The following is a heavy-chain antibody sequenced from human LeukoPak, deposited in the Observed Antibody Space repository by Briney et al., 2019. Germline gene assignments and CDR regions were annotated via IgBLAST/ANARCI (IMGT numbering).Heavy chain of an antibody. Sequence: SEPLSLTCTVSGASISSSSYYWGWLREPPGKGLEWIGSIYYSGSTYYNPSLKSRVTISVDTSKNQFSLKLSSVTAADTAVYYCAPGPSAATPWDTHWFDPWGQGTLVTVSS. CDR2: IYYSGST. J-gene: IGHJ5*02. D-gene: IGHD6-25*01. V-gene: IGHV4-39*01. CDR3: APGPSAATPWDTHWFDP. CDR1: GASISSSSYY.